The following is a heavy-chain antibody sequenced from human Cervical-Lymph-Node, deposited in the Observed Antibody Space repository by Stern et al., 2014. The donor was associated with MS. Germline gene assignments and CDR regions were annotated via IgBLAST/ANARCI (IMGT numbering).Heavy chain of an antibody. J-gene: IGHJ5*02. CDR3: GRDLHYWTADA. V-gene: IGHV3-23*04. Sequence: EVQLVESGGGLVQPGGSLRLSCAVSGFPFSSYAMTWVRQAPGKGLEWVSGSGGDGGTHYADPVCGRVTIYKDNSQNLLYLQMDNLRAEDTAIYYCGRDLHYWTADAWGQGTLVTVSS. D-gene: IGHD1-1*01. CDR2: GSGGDGGT. CDR1: GFPFSSYA.